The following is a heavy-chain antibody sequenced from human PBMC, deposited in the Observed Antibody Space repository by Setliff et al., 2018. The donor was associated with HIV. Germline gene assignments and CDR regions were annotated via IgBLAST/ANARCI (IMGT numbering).Heavy chain of an antibody. CDR1: GGSISSYY. CDR2: IYYSGST. CDR3: ARGSWKDGAHGYFFDY. J-gene: IGHJ4*02. D-gene: IGHD1-1*01. Sequence: SETLSLTCTVSGGSISSYYWSWIRQPPGKGLEWIGYIYYSGSTNYNPSLTSRLSTSIDTSKNQFSLSLTSVTAADTAVYYCARGSWKDGAHGYFFDYWGQGTLVTAPQ. V-gene: IGHV4-59*01.